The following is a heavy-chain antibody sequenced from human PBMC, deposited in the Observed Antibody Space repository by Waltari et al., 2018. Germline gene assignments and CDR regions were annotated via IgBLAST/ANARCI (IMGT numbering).Heavy chain of an antibody. V-gene: IGHV1-69*05. CDR1: GYTFTDYY. J-gene: IGHJ5*02. Sequence: VQLVQSGAEVKKPGATVKISCKASGYTFTDYYMHWVQQAPGKGLAWMGGSIPIFGTANYSQKFQGRVTITTDESTSTAYMELSSLRSEDTAVYYGARDGAYCGGDCYLGWFDPWGQGTLVIVSS. D-gene: IGHD2-21*01. CDR3: ARDGAYCGGDCYLGWFDP. CDR2: SIPIFGTA.